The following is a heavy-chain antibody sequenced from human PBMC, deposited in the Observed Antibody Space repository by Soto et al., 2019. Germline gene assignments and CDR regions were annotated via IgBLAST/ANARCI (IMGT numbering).Heavy chain of an antibody. D-gene: IGHD5-12*01. CDR2: INHSGST. CDR1: VGSFSGYY. V-gene: IGHV4-34*01. CDR3: ARGGGSGYDYRFDY. J-gene: IGHJ4*02. Sequence: QVQLHQWGAGLLKPSETLSLTCAVYVGSFSGYYWSWIRQPPGKGLEWIGEINHSGSTNYNPSLKSRVTISVDTSKNQFSLKLSSVTAADTAVYYCARGGGSGYDYRFDYWGQGTLVTVSS.